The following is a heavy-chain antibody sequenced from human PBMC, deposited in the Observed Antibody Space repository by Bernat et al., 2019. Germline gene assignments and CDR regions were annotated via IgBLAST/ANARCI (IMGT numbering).Heavy chain of an antibody. D-gene: IGHD1-1*01. V-gene: IGHV3-74*03. J-gene: IGHJ4*02. CDR1: GFTFSNAW. CDR2: INDGTIT. Sequence: EVQLVESGGGLVKPGGSLRLSCAASGFTFSNAWMNWVRQAPGQGLEWVSVINDGTITTYADSVRGRFTVSKDNAKNTLNLHMNSLRAEDTAVYYCARAGTNWKIDHWGQGTLVTVSS. CDR3: ARAGTNWKIDH.